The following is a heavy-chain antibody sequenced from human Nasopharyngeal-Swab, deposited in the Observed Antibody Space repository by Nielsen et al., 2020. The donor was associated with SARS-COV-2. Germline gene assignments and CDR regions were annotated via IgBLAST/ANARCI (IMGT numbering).Heavy chain of an antibody. D-gene: IGHD2-2*01. CDR2: INHSGST. V-gene: IGHV4-34*01. J-gene: IGHJ6*03. CDR3: ASGVLPAASPRGYYYYYYMDV. CDR1: GGSFSGYY. Sequence: SQTLSLTGAVYGGSFSGYYWSWIRQPPGKGLEWIGEINHSGSTNYNPSLKSRVTISVDTSKNQFSLKLSSVTAADTAVYYCASGVLPAASPRGYYYYYYMDVWGKGTTVTVSS.